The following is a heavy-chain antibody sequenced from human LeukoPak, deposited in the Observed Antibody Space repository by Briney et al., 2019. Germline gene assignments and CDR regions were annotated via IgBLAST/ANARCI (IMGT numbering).Heavy chain of an antibody. CDR2: ISYDGSNK. V-gene: IGHV3-30*18. Sequence: PGGSLRLSCATSGFTFSSYGMHWVRQAPGKGLEWVAVISYDGSNKYYADSVKGRFTISRDNSKNTLYLQMNSLRAEDTAVYYCAKDSREPVRGVIHFDYWGQGTLVTVSS. CDR3: AKDSREPVRGVIHFDY. J-gene: IGHJ4*02. CDR1: GFTFSSYG. D-gene: IGHD3-10*01.